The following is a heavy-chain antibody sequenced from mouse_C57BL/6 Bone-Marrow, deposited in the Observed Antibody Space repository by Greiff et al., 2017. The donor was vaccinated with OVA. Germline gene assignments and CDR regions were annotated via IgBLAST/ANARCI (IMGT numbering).Heavy chain of an antibody. CDR2: ISGGGGNT. J-gene: IGHJ1*03. CDR1: GFTFSSYT. V-gene: IGHV5-9*01. CDR3: ARHRTRYFDV. Sequence: DVHLVESGGGLVKPGGSLKLSCAASGFTFSSYTMSWVRQTPEKRLEWVATISGGGGNTYYPDSVKGRFTISRDNAKNTLYLQMSSLRSEDTALYYCARHRTRYFDVWGTGTTVTVSS.